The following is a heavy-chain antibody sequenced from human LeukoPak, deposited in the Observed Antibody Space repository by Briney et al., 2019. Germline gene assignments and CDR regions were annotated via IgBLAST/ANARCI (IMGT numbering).Heavy chain of an antibody. V-gene: IGHV1-18*01. CDR2: ISAYNGNT. J-gene: IGHJ5*02. CDR1: GGTFSSYA. Sequence: LRASVKVSCKASGGTFSSYAISWVRQAPGQGLEWMGWISAYNGNTNYAQKLQGRVTLTTDTSANTAYMELRSLRSDDTAVYYCARPFRDQLEPFDPWGQGTLVTVSS. CDR3: ARPFRDQLEPFDP. D-gene: IGHD2-2*01.